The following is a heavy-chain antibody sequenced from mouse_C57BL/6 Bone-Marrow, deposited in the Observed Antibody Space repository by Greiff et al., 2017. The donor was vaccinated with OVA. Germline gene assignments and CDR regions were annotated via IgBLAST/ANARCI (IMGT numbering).Heavy chain of an antibody. J-gene: IGHJ1*03. Sequence: EVQGVESGGGLVKPGGSLKLSCAASGFTFSDYGMHWVRQAPEKGLEWVAYISSGSSTIYYADTVKGRFTISRDNAKNTLYLQMSSLKSEDTAMYYCARPPYGNYVEYWYFDVWGTGTTVTVSS. CDR1: GFTFSDYG. D-gene: IGHD2-1*01. CDR3: ARPPYGNYVEYWYFDV. V-gene: IGHV5-17*03. CDR2: ISSGSSTI.